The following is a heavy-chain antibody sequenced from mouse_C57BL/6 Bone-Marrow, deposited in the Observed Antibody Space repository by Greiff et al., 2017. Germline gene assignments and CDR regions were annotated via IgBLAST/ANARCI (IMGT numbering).Heavy chain of an antibody. D-gene: IGHD3-1*01. CDR2: INYDGSSS. V-gene: IGHV5-16*01. CDR3: ARAVFPVGDYDV. J-gene: IGHJ1*03. CDR1: GFTFSDSY. Sequence: EVKLMESEGGLVQPGRSMKLSCTASGFTFSDSYMAWVRQVPEKGLEWVANINYDGSSSYYPDSLKSRFIISREYDTHILYRQMSMLKSEYTSTYYFARAVFPVGDYDVWGTGTTVTVSS.